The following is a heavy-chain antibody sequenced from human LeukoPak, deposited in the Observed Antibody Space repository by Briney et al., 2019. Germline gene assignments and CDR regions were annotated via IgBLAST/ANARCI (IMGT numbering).Heavy chain of an antibody. CDR2: INPSGGSP. V-gene: IGHV1-46*01. D-gene: IGHD6-13*01. CDR3: ARDVRSSRWYYHGMDV. J-gene: IGHJ6*02. CDR1: GYTFTGYY. Sequence: ASVKVSCKASGYTFTGYYMHWVRQAPGQGLQWMGIINPSGGSPSYAQRFQGRVTMTRDTSTSTVYMELSSLRSEDTAVYYCARDVRSSRWYYHGMDVWGQGTTVTVSS.